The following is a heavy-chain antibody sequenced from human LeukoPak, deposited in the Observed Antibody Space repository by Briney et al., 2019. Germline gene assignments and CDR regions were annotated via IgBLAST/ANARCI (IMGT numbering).Heavy chain of an antibody. J-gene: IGHJ6*04. CDR1: GGSISSTTYY. CDR3: ERHSAMTSVVLDV. V-gene: IGHV4-39*01. Sequence: SETLSLTCIVSGGSISSTTYYWGWIRQSPGKGLEWIGSVYYSGTTYYNPSLKGRVITSVDTSKNQVSLKVSSVTAADTAVYFCERHSAMTSVVLDVWGKGTTVTVSS. CDR2: VYYSGTT. D-gene: IGHD4-23*01.